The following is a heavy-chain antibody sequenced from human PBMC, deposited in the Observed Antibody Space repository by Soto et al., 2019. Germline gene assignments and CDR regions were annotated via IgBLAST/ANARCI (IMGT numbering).Heavy chain of an antibody. V-gene: IGHV1-8*01. CDR3: ARVSKYQLLLSYWYFDL. D-gene: IGHD2-2*01. J-gene: IGHJ2*01. CDR2: MNPNSGNT. Sequence: ASVKVSCKASGYTFTSYDINWVRQATGQGLEWMGWMNPNSGNTGYAQKFQGRVTMTRNTSISTAYMELSSLRSEDTAVYYCARVSKYQLLLSYWYFDLWGRGTLVTVSS. CDR1: GYTFTSYD.